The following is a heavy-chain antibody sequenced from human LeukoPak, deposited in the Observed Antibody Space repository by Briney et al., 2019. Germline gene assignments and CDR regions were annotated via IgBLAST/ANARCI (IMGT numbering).Heavy chain of an antibody. CDR2: IYYSGST. Sequence: PSETLSLTCTVSGGSISSYYWSWIRQSPGKGLEWMGYIYYSGSTNYNPSLKSRVTISVDTSKNQFSLKLSSVTAADTAVYYCARGRRGYSSSPIDYWGQGTLVTVSP. D-gene: IGHD6-13*01. V-gene: IGHV4-59*08. J-gene: IGHJ4*02. CDR1: GGSISSYY. CDR3: ARGRRGYSSSPIDY.